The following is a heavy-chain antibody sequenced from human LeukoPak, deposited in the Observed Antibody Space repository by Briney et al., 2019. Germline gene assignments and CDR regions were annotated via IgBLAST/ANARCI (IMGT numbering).Heavy chain of an antibody. Sequence: GGSLRLSCAASGFTFSDYYMSWIRQAPGKGLEWVSYISSSGSTIYYADSVKGRFTISRDNAKNSLYLQMNSLRAEDTAVYYCAKRGYCSSTSCYLNAFDIWGQGTMVTVSS. J-gene: IGHJ3*02. V-gene: IGHV3-11*01. CDR3: AKRGYCSSTSCYLNAFDI. CDR2: ISSSGSTI. D-gene: IGHD2-2*01. CDR1: GFTFSDYY.